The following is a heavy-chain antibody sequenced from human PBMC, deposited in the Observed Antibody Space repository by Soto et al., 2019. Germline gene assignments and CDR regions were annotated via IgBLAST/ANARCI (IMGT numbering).Heavy chain of an antibody. D-gene: IGHD5-18*01. CDR3: ACARQSGYSFGWVAY. V-gene: IGHV1-69*02. CDR2: IIPILGIA. J-gene: IGHJ4*02. Sequence: QVHLVQSGAEVKKPGSSVKVSCKASGDTFSSYTIGWVRQAPGQGHEWMGRIIPILGIANYAQKFQGRVTITADKSTTTAYMELSSLRSEDTAVYYCACARQSGYSFGWVAYWGQGTLVTVSS. CDR1: GDTFSSYT.